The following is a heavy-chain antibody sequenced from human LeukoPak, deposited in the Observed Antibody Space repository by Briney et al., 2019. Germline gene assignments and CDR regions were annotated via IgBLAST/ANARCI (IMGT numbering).Heavy chain of an antibody. J-gene: IGHJ4*02. Sequence: SETLSLTCTVSGDSISSYNHYWGWIRQPPGKGLEWLGCICYGGSTHDNPSLKSRVTISVDTSKNQFSLRVTSATAADTAVYYCARMMYGNGWNRYYFDYWGQGTLVTVSS. CDR3: ARMMYGNGWNRYYFDY. CDR1: GDSISSYNHY. CDR2: ICYGGST. D-gene: IGHD6-19*01. V-gene: IGHV4-39*01.